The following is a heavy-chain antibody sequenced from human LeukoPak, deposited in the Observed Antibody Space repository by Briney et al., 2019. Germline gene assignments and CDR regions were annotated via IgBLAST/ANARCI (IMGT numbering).Heavy chain of an antibody. Sequence: GESLKISCKGSGYSFTSYWIGWVRQMPGKGLEWMGIIYPGDSDTRYSPSFQGQVTISADKSISTAYLQWSSLKASDTAMYYCARHSTHCSGGSCYSTLTDYWGQGTLVTVSS. V-gene: IGHV5-51*01. CDR1: GYSFTSYW. J-gene: IGHJ4*02. CDR2: IYPGDSDT. CDR3: ARHSTHCSGGSCYSTLTDY. D-gene: IGHD2-15*01.